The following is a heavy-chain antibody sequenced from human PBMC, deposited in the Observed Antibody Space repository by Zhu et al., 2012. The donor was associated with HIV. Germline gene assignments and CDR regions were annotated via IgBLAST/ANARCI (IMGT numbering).Heavy chain of an antibody. V-gene: IGHV4-39*01. D-gene: IGHD3-22*01. CDR2: VYYTGST. Sequence: QVQLQESGPGLVKPSETLSLTCTVSGGSISSSSYYWGWIRQPPGKGLEWIASVYYTGSTYHDASLRSRVTISVDTSENRFSLRLSSVTAADTALYYCARHIYYFDSRGYSYFDYWGLGTWSPS. CDR1: GGSISSSSYY. J-gene: IGHJ4*02. CDR3: ARHIYYFDSRGYSYFDY.